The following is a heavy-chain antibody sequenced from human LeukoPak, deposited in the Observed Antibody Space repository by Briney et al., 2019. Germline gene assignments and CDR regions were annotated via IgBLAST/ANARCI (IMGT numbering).Heavy chain of an antibody. CDR2: ISSGSTSK. V-gene: IGHV3-48*01. Sequence: GGSLRLSCEVSGFTFSTYSMNWVRQAPGKGLEWVSYISSGSTSKYYADSVKGRFTISRDNAKSSLYLQMNSLRADDTAIYYCARGTASGTSRFDYWGQGTLVTVSS. CDR1: GFTFSTYS. CDR3: ARGTASGTSRFDY. D-gene: IGHD1-26*01. J-gene: IGHJ4*02.